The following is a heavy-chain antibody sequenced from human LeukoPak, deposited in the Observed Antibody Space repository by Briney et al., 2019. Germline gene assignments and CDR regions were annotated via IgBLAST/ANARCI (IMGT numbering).Heavy chain of an antibody. D-gene: IGHD1-26*01. V-gene: IGHV3-30*02. J-gene: IGHJ4*02. CDR1: GFTFSNYG. Sequence: LPGGSLRLSCAASGFTFSNYGMHWVRQAPGKGLEWVTFISYDGSSKYYADSVKGRFTISRDNSKNTLYLQMNSLRAEDTAVYYCAKDPNSGSYYPYYFDYWGQGTLVTVSS. CDR3: AKDPNSGSYYPYYFDY. CDR2: ISYDGSSK.